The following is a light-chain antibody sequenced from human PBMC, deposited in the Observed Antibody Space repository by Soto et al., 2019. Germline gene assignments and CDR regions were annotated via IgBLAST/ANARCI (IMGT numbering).Light chain of an antibody. CDR1: SSDVGSYNL. Sequence: QSVLTQPASVSGSPGQSITISCTGTSSDVGSYNLVSWYQQHPAKAPKLVIYEGSKRPSGVSDRFSGSKSGNTASLTISGLQAEDEAVYYCCSYAGSSTYVFGTGTKLTVL. V-gene: IGLV2-23*01. CDR2: EGS. CDR3: CSYAGSSTYV. J-gene: IGLJ1*01.